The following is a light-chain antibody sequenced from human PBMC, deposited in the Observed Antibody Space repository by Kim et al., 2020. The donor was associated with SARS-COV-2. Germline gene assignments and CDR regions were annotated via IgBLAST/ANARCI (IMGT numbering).Light chain of an antibody. CDR2: QDN. Sequence: SYELTQPPSVSVSPGQTASITCSGAKLGDKYASWYQQKPGQSPVVVIYQDNKRPSGIPERFSGSSSGNTATLTISETQAMDEADYYCQAWDSNTVVFGGGTQLTVL. V-gene: IGLV3-1*01. CDR1: KLGDKY. CDR3: QAWDSNTVV. J-gene: IGLJ2*01.